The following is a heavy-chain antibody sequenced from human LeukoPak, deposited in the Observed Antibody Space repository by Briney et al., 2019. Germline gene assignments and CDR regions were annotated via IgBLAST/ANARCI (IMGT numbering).Heavy chain of an antibody. D-gene: IGHD6-19*01. J-gene: IGHJ4*02. CDR1: GDSISNSSYY. V-gene: IGHV3-30-3*01. CDR2: ISYDGSNK. Sequence: LSLTCTVSGDSISNSSYYWGWIRQPPGKGLEWVAVISYDGSNKYYADSVKGRFTISRDNSKNTLYLQMNSLRAEDTAVYYCARYSSGWDALDYWGQGTLVTVSS. CDR3: ARYSSGWDALDY.